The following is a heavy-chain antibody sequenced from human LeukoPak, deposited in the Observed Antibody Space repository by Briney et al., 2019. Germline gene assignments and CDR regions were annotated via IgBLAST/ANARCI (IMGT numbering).Heavy chain of an antibody. CDR1: GFTFSSYS. D-gene: IGHD1-26*01. V-gene: IGHV3-48*01. Sequence: GGSLSLFCAASGFTFSSYSMNWVRQAPGKGLEGVSYISSSSTIYYAESVNGRFTISRDNSKNTLYLQMNSLRAEDTAVYCCAKGEGGSYPGLHWGQGTLVTVSS. CDR2: ISSSSTI. J-gene: IGHJ4*02. CDR3: AKGEGGSYPGLH.